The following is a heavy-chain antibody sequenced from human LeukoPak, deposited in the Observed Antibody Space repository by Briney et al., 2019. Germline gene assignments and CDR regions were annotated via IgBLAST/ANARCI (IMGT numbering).Heavy chain of an antibody. D-gene: IGHD3-16*01. Sequence: PGGSLRLSCAASGFTFDDHAMHWVRRIPGKGLEWVSGIGWNSATVGYMDSVRGRFTISRDNAKNSLYLQMSNLRAEDTAVYFCARGGGLDVWGQGATDTVSS. CDR1: GFTFDDHA. V-gene: IGHV3-9*01. CDR3: ARGGGLDV. CDR2: IGWNSATV. J-gene: IGHJ6*02.